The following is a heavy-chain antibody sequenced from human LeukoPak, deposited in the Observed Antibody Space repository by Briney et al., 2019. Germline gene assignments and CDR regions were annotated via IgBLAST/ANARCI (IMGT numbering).Heavy chain of an antibody. CDR2: IYYSGST. V-gene: IGHV4-59*01. CDR3: ARVFYDSSGYQVDY. CDR1: GGSISSYY. J-gene: IGHJ4*02. Sequence: SETLSLTCTVSGGSISSYYWSWIRQPPGKGLEGIGYIYYSGSTNYNPSLKSRVTISVDTSKNQFSLKLSSVTAADTAVYYCARVFYDSSGYQVDYWGQGTLVTVSS. D-gene: IGHD3-22*01.